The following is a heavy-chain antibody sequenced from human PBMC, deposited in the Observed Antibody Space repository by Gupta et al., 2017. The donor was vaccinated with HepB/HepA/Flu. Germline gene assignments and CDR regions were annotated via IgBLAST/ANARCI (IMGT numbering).Heavy chain of an antibody. J-gene: IGHJ3*01. CDR3: ARDGRPGLCGGDCYDL. CDR2: IKQDEGEK. Sequence: EVQLVESGGGLVQPGGSLRLSCSASGFNFNSYWMSWVRQAPGKGLEWVANIKQDEGEKHYVDSVKGRFTISRDNAKNSLYLQLNSLRVDDTAVYYCARDGRPGLCGGDCYDLWGQGTMVTVSS. V-gene: IGHV3-7*01. D-gene: IGHD2-21*01. CDR1: GFNFNSYW.